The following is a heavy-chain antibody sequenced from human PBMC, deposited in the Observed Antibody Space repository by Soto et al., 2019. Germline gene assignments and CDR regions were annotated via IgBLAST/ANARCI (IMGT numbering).Heavy chain of an antibody. D-gene: IGHD5-12*01. CDR1: GGSFSGYY. Sequence: QVQLQQWGAGLLKPSETLSLTCAVYGGSFSGYYWSWIRQPPGKGLEWIGEINHSGGTNYNPSLKSRVTILVDTSKIQFSLKLSSVTAADTAVYYGARGLRGGIVATVHNWFDPWGQGTLVTVSS. CDR3: ARGLRGGIVATVHNWFDP. J-gene: IGHJ5*02. V-gene: IGHV4-34*01. CDR2: INHSGGT.